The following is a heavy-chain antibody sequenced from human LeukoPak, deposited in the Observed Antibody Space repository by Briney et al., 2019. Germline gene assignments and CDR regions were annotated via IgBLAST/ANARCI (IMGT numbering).Heavy chain of an antibody. Sequence: GGSLRLSCAASGFTFSSYAMSWVRQAPGKGLEWVSAISGSGGSTYYADSVKGRFIISRDNSKNTLFLQMNSLRAEDTAVYYCAAGLTFGGVIVPTAFDYWGQGTLVTVS. V-gene: IGHV3-23*01. J-gene: IGHJ4*02. CDR3: AAGLTFGGVIVPTAFDY. D-gene: IGHD3-16*02. CDR2: ISGSGGST. CDR1: GFTFSSYA.